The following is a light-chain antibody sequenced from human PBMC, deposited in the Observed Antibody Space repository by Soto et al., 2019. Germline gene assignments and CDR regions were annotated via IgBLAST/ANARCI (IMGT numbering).Light chain of an antibody. J-gene: IGLJ2*01. CDR3: SSNAGSSDV. Sequence: QSVLTQPPSASGSPGQSVTISCTGTSSDVGGYNYVSWYQQHPGKAPKVMIYEVSKRPSGVPDRFSGSKSGNTASLTVSGLQAEDEADYYCSSNAGSSDVFGGGTKLTVL. CDR2: EVS. V-gene: IGLV2-8*01. CDR1: SSDVGGYNY.